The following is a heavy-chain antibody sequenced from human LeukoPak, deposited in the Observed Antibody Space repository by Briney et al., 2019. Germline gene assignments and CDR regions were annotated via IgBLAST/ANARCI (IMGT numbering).Heavy chain of an antibody. CDR1: GFTVSSNY. CDR2: LYNGGNT. CDR3: AREVDSYSSSSTYSYYFDY. V-gene: IGHV3-53*01. D-gene: IGHD6-13*01. J-gene: IGHJ4*02. Sequence: GGSLRLSCAVSGFTVSSNYMSWVRQAPGKGLEWVSVLYNGGNTYYADSVKGRFTISRDNSKNTLYLQMNSLRAEDTAVYYCAREVDSYSSSSTYSYYFDYWGQGTLVTVSS.